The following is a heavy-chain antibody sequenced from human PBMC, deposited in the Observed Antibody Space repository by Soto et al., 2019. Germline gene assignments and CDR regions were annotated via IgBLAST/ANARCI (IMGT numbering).Heavy chain of an antibody. D-gene: IGHD1-26*01. CDR2: IWYDGSNK. Sequence: QVQLVESGGGVVQPGRSLRLSCAASGFVFSTYGMHWVRQAPGKGLEWVAVIWYDGSNKYYADSVRSRFTISRDKSKNTLFLQLNSLRAEDTAVYYCARAVGPFDYWCQGTLVTVSS. J-gene: IGHJ4*02. V-gene: IGHV3-33*01. CDR3: ARAVGPFDY. CDR1: GFVFSTYG.